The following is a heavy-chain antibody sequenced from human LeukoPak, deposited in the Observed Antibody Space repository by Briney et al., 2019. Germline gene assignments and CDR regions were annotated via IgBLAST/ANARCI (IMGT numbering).Heavy chain of an antibody. D-gene: IGHD3-3*01. V-gene: IGHV1-69*04. CDR2: IIPIFGIA. CDR1: GGTFSSYA. Sequence: SVKVSCKASGGTFSSYAISWVRQAPGRGLEWMGRIIPIFGIANYAQKFQGRVTITADKSTSTAYMELSSLRSEDTAVYYCAREYDPDYYYCGMDVWGQGTTVTVSS. CDR3: AREYDPDYYYCGMDV. J-gene: IGHJ6*02.